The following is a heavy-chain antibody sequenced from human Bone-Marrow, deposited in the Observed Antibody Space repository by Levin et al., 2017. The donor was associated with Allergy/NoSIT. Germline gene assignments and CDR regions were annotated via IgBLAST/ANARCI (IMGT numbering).Heavy chain of an antibody. Sequence: GGSLRLSCAASGFTFSDYYMSWIRQAPGKGLEWVSYISSSGSTTYYADSVKGRFTISRDNAKNSVYQQMNSLRAEDTAVYYCARGLTYYDFWSGYYPDMDYKYYGVDVWGQGTTVTVSS. V-gene: IGHV3-11*01. CDR3: ARGLTYYDFWSGYYPDMDYKYYGVDV. J-gene: IGHJ6*02. CDR2: ISSSGSTT. D-gene: IGHD3-3*01. CDR1: GFTFSDYY.